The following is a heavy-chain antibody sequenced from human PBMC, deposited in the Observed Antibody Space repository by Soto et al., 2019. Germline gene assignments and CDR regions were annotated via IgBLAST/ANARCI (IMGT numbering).Heavy chain of an antibody. V-gene: IGHV3-23*01. CDR3: AKDRGGGYVVLYGMDV. CDR1: GFTFSSYA. CDR2: ISGSGGST. J-gene: IGHJ6*02. Sequence: PGGSLRLSCAASGFTFSSYAMSWVRQAPGKGLEWVSAISGSGGSTYYADSVKGRFTISRDNSKNTLYLQMNSLRAEDTAVYYCAKDRGGGYVVLYGMDVWGQGTTVTVSS. D-gene: IGHD5-12*01.